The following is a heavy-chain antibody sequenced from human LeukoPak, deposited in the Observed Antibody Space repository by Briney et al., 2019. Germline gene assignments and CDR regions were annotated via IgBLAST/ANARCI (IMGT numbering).Heavy chain of an antibody. CDR1: GGSISSGDYY. CDR3: ARVCEEVTLHEIYYFDY. CDR2: IYYSGST. V-gene: IGHV4-30-4*01. D-gene: IGHD5-18*01. Sequence: SETLSLTCTVSGGSISSGDYYWSWIRQPPGKGLEWIGYIYYSGSTYYNPSLKSRVTISVDTSKNQFSLKLSSVTAADTAVYYCARVCEEVTLHEIYYFDYWGQGTLVTVSS. J-gene: IGHJ4*02.